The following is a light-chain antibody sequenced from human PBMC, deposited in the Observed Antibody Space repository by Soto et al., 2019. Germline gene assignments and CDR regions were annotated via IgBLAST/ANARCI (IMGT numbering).Light chain of an antibody. J-gene: IGKJ5*01. CDR1: QSISNH. Sequence: DIQITQSPSSLSASVEDRVIITCRASQSISNHLNWYQQKPGEAPKLLIFAASSLQSGVPSRFSGSGSGSDFTLSISSLQPEDFTTYYCQQTYSPPSITFGQGTRLEIK. V-gene: IGKV1-39*01. CDR2: AAS. CDR3: QQTYSPPSIT.